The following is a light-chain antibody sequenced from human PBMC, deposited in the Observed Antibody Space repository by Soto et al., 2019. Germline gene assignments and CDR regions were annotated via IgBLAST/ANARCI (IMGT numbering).Light chain of an antibody. J-gene: IGLJ1*01. CDR3: SSYAGSNNFV. CDR2: EVS. Sequence: QSVRTQPPPPSGSPGQSVPISSTGTSSDVGGYNYVSWYQQHPGKAPKLMIYEVSKRPSGVPDRFSGSKSGNTASLTVSGLQAEDEADYYCSSYAGSNNFVFGTGTKLTVL. CDR1: SSDVGGYNY. V-gene: IGLV2-8*01.